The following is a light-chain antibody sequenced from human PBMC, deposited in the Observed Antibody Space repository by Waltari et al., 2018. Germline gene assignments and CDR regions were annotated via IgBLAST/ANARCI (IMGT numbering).Light chain of an antibody. V-gene: IGLV2-8*01. CDR2: EVN. CDR3: SSYAGSNTLV. CDR1: NSDVGPYHH. Sequence: QSALTQPPSASGSPGQSVTISCTGPNSDVGPYHHVSWFQQHPGRAPKLLIYEVNKRPSGVPDRFSGSKSDNRASLTVSGLQADDEAVYHCSSYAGSNTLVFGGGTKLTVL. J-gene: IGLJ2*01.